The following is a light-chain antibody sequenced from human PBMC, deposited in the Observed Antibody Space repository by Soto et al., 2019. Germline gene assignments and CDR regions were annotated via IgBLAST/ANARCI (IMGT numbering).Light chain of an antibody. CDR3: AAWDDSLNGPV. V-gene: IGLV1-44*01. CDR2: ATN. J-gene: IGLJ3*02. Sequence: QSVLTQPPSASGTPGQRVTISCSGSSSNIGRNSVSWYQQLPGTAPKLLIYATNQRPSGVPDRFSGSKSGTSASLAISGLQSEDEAEYYCAAWDDSLNGPVFVGGTKLTVL. CDR1: SSNIGRNS.